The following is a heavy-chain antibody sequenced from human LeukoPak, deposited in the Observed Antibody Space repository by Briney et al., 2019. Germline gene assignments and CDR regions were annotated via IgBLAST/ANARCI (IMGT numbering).Heavy chain of an antibody. CDR3: AKALDDYGGYQPGY. CDR1: GFTFDRYW. CDR2: ISGSGGST. Sequence: GGSLRLSCADSGFTFDRYWMHWVRQAPGKGLEWAAISGSGGSTYYADSVKGRFTISRDNSKNTLYLQMNSLRAEDTAVYYCAKALDDYGGYQPGYWGQGTLVTVSS. V-gene: IGHV3-23*01. J-gene: IGHJ4*02. D-gene: IGHD4-23*01.